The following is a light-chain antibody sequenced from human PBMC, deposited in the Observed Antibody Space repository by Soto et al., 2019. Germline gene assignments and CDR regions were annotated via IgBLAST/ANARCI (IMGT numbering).Light chain of an antibody. CDR3: QQFYNYPRT. Sequence: DIQMTQSPSSVSASVGDRVTITCRASQGISSWLAWYQQKPGKAPKLLIYDASTLQTGVPSRFSGSGSGTDFTLTISYLQSEDFGTYYCQQFYNYPRTFGQGTKVDIK. CDR1: QGISSW. CDR2: DAS. V-gene: IGKV1-12*01. J-gene: IGKJ1*01.